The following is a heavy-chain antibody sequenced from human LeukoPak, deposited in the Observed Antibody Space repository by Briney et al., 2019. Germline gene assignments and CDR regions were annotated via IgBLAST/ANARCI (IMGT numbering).Heavy chain of an antibody. CDR3: ARSLRVAVAASY. V-gene: IGHV3-7*01. CDR2: IKQDGSEK. CDR1: GFTFSSYG. D-gene: IGHD6-19*01. J-gene: IGHJ4*02. Sequence: GGSLRLSCAASGFTFSSYGMHWVRQAPGKGLEWVANIKQDGSEKYYVDSLKGRFTISRDNAKNLLYLQMNSLTAEDTAIYYCARSLRVAVAASYWGQGTLVTVSS.